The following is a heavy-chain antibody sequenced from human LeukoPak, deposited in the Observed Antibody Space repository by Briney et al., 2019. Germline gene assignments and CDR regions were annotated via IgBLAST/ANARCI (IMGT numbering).Heavy chain of an antibody. CDR3: AKAELGVDTFFDY. D-gene: IGHD3-3*01. J-gene: IGHJ4*02. Sequence: GGSLRLSCAASGFTFNDYALGWVRQAPGRGLEWVATLSGSGAGTYYSDSVQGRFTISRDNSKRTLFLQMNSLRAEDTAFYYCAKAELGVDTFFDYWGQGTLVTVSS. CDR2: LSGSGAGT. CDR1: GFTFNDYA. V-gene: IGHV3-23*01.